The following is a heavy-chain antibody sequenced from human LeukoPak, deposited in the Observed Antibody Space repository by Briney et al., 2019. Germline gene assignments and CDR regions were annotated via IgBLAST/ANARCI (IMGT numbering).Heavy chain of an antibody. J-gene: IGHJ3*02. CDR1: GGSNY. D-gene: IGHD6-19*01. CDR3: ARGRYSSGWYMAFDI. CDR2: IHYSGST. Sequence: LETLSLTCTVSGGSNYWSWIRQPPGKGLEWIGYIHYSGSTSYNPSLKSRVTISLDTSKNQFSLKLSSVTAADTAVYYCARGRYSSGWYMAFDIWGQGTMVTVSS. V-gene: IGHV4-59*08.